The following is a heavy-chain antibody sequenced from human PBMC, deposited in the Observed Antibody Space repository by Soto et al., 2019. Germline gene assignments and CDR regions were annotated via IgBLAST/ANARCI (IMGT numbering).Heavy chain of an antibody. CDR2: IKSKTDGGTT. J-gene: IGHJ6*03. V-gene: IGHV3-15*01. CDR1: GFTFSNAW. CDR3: TTHLRPFRGSGNRLNYYYYYYMDV. Sequence: GGSLRLSCAASGFTFSNAWMSWVRQAPGKGLEWVGRIKSKTDGGTTDYAGPVKGRFTISRDDSKNTLYLQMNSLKTEDTAVYYCTTHLRPFRGSGNRLNYYYYYYMDVWGKGTTVTVSS. D-gene: IGHD3-10*01.